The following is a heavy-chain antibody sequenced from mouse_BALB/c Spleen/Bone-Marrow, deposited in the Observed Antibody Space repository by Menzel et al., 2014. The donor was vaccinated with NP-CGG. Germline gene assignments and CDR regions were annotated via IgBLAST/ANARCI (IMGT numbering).Heavy chain of an antibody. D-gene: IGHD1-2*01. CDR3: ARPGYYGHFAY. Sequence: EVQLQESGGGLVQPGGSLILSCAASGFDFSRYWMSWARQAPGKGQEWIGEINPGSSTINYTPSLKDKFIISRDNAKKTLYLQINKVRSEDTALYYCARPGYYGHFAYWGQGTTLTVSS. CDR2: INPGSSTI. CDR1: GFDFSRYW. J-gene: IGHJ2*01. V-gene: IGHV4-2*02.